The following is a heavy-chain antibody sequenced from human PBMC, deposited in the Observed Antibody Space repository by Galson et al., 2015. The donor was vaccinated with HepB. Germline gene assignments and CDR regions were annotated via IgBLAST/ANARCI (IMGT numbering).Heavy chain of an antibody. CDR3: AKVAILGATPHYFGY. V-gene: IGHV3-23*01. Sequence: SLRLSCAASGFTFTRYTMGWVRQAPGKGLKWVSSLSVNGDISYYEDSVKGRFTISRDNSKKMVYLQMNGLRAEDTAVYYCAKVAILGATPHYFGYLGQGTLVTVSP. CDR2: LSVNGDIS. CDR1: GFTFTRYT. D-gene: IGHD3-16*01. J-gene: IGHJ4*02.